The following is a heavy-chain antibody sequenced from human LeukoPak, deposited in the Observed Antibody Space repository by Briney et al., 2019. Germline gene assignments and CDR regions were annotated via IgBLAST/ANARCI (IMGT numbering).Heavy chain of an antibody. CDR1: GFTFTDYY. CDR2: INPNTGGT. CDR3: APGGTGTTTPFFDY. V-gene: IGHV1-2*02. J-gene: IGHJ4*02. D-gene: IGHD1-1*01. Sequence: ASVKVSCKASGFTFTDYYMHWVRQAPGQGLEWMGWINPNTGGTDYAQNFQGRGTLTRDTSMTTAYMDLSGLTSDDPAVYYCAPGGTGTTTPFFDYWGQGTLVTVSS.